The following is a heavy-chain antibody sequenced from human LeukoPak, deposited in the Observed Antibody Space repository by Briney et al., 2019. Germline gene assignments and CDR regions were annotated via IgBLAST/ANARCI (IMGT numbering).Heavy chain of an antibody. D-gene: IGHD4-17*01. CDR1: GYSISNGYY. J-gene: IGHJ4*02. CDR3: ARYDGDDNNFDY. Sequence: SETLSLTCAVSGYSISNGYYWSWIRQPPGKGLEWIGYIYYSGSTNYNPSLRSRVTMSVDKSRDQFSLKVNSVTAMDTAVYYCARYDGDDNNFDYWGQGTLVTVSS. CDR2: IYYSGST. V-gene: IGHV4-61*01.